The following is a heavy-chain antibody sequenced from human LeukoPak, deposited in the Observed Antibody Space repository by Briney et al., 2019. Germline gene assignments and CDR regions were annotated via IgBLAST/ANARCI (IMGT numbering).Heavy chain of an antibody. Sequence: GGSLRLSCAASGFTFSSYSMNWVRQAPGKGLEWVSSISSSSSYIYYADSVKGRFTISRDNAKNSLYLQMNSLRAEDTAVYYCARDNEEYYFDCWGQGTLVTVSS. D-gene: IGHD1-1*01. CDR1: GFTFSSYS. J-gene: IGHJ4*02. V-gene: IGHV3-21*01. CDR3: ARDNEEYYFDC. CDR2: ISSSSSYI.